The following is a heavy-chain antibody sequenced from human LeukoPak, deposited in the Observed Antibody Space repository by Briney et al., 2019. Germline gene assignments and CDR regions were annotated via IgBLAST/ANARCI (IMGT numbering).Heavy chain of an antibody. J-gene: IGHJ6*04. V-gene: IGHV1-69*06. CDR1: GGTFSSYA. D-gene: IGHD3-10*01. CDR3: ARYFFSGSGSYYSPSVYYYGMDV. CDR2: IIPIFGTA. Sequence: ASVKVSCKASGGTFSSYAISWVRQAPGQGLEWMAGIIPIFGTANYAQKFQGRVTITANKSTSTAYMELSSLRSEDTAVYYCARYFFSGSGSYYSPSVYYYGMDVWGKGTTVTVSS.